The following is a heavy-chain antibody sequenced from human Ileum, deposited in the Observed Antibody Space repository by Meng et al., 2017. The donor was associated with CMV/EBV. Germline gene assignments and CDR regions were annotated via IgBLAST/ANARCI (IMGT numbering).Heavy chain of an antibody. V-gene: IGHV4-59*01. Sequence: SETLSLTCTVSGGSISNYYWSWIRQPPGKGLEWNGYISYSGSTKYNPSLKSRVTISVDTSEYHFSRRLRSVTAADTAVYYCATQRWYSSGWYGAFDIWGQGTMVTVSS. J-gene: IGHJ3*02. CDR3: ATQRWYSSGWYGAFDI. CDR2: ISYSGST. CDR1: GGSISNYY. D-gene: IGHD6-19*01.